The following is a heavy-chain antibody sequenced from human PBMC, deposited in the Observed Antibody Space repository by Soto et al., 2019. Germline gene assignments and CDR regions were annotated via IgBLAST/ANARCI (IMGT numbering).Heavy chain of an antibody. V-gene: IGHV3-33*01. J-gene: IGHJ4*02. CDR3: ARDRGWYGDY. CDR2: IWYDGSNE. D-gene: IGHD6-19*01. Sequence: QVQLVESGGGVVQPGRSLRLSCSASGFTFSSYGMHWVRQAPGKGLEWVSLIWYDGSNEYYADSVKGRFTISRDNSKNTLYLQMTSLRAEDTAVYYCARDRGWYGDYWGQGTLVSVSS. CDR1: GFTFSSYG.